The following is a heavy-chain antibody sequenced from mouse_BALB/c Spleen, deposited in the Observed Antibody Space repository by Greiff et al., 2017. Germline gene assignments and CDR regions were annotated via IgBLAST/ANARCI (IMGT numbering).Heavy chain of an antibody. D-gene: IGHD2-4*01. J-gene: IGHJ4*01. CDR2: ISSGGST. CDR1: GFTFSSYA. CDR3: ADYDGDYYAMDY. V-gene: IGHV5-6-5*01. Sequence: EVKLVESGGGLVKPGGSLKLSCAASGFTFSSYAMSWVRQTLEKRRVWVASISSGGSTYYPDSGQGRFTISRYNARNILYLQMSSLRSDDTAMYYCADYDGDYYAMDYWGQGTSVTVSS.